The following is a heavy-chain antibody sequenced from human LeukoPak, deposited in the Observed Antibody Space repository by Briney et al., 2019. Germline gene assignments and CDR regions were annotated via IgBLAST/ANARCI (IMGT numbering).Heavy chain of an antibody. V-gene: IGHV1-8*01. J-gene: IGHJ6*02. CDR1: GYTFTSYD. Sequence: EASVKVSCKASGYTFTSYDINWVRQATGQGLEWMGWMNPNSGNTGYVQKFQGRVTMTRNTSISTAYMELSSLRSEDTAVYYCARRAEYSSGWYPHYYYYGMDVWGQGTTVTVSS. CDR3: ARRAEYSSGWYPHYYYYGMDV. D-gene: IGHD6-19*01. CDR2: MNPNSGNT.